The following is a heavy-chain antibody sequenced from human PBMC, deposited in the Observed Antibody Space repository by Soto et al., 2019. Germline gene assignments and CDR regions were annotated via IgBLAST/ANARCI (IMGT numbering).Heavy chain of an antibody. CDR3: ARGGYPYGYSLDS. CDR1: GYTFSDYY. CDR2: INRDSGDT. V-gene: IGHV1-2*04. D-gene: IGHD2-15*01. Sequence: ASVKVSCKASGYTFSDYYINWVRQAPGQGLEGMGWINRDSGDTNYAQRFQGWVTMTRDSSISTAYLELNRLRSDDTAVYYCARGGYPYGYSLDSWGQGTLVTVSS. J-gene: IGHJ4*02.